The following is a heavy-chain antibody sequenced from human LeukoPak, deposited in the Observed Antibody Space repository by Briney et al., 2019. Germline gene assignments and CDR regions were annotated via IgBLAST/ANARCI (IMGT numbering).Heavy chain of an antibody. Sequence: VASVKVSCKTSGYTFTTYDINWVRQAFGQGLEWMGWMNPNSGDTGYAQKFQGRVTMTRDTSISTAYMELSRLRSDDTAVYYCARDGTVTFDYWGQGTLVTVSS. CDR1: GYTFTTYD. J-gene: IGHJ4*02. CDR3: ARDGTVTFDY. V-gene: IGHV1-8*01. D-gene: IGHD4-17*01. CDR2: MNPNSGDT.